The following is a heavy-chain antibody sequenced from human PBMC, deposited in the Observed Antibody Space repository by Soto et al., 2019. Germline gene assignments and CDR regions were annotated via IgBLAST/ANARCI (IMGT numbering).Heavy chain of an antibody. Sequence: ASVKVSCKASGYTLSTYALHWVRQAPGQSLEWMGWIDADNYDTKYSQKFQGRVTITRDTSANTAYMEVNSLRYEDTAVYYCARGGSATFDYWGPGTLVTVSS. J-gene: IGHJ4*02. D-gene: IGHD2-15*01. V-gene: IGHV1-3*01. CDR2: IDADNYDT. CDR3: ARGGSATFDY. CDR1: GYTLSTYA.